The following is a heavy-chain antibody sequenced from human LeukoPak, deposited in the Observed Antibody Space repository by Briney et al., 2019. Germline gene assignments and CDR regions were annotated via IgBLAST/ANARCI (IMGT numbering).Heavy chain of an antibody. V-gene: IGHV3-43*02. CDR3: AKGAISGSLISYHHGMDV. J-gene: IGHJ6*02. CDR1: GFTFDDYA. Sequence: PGGSLRLSCAASGFTFDDYAMHWVRQPPGKGLEWVSFISGDGGSIYYADSVKGRFSISRDNSKNSLYLQTNSLRTEDTALYFCAKGAISGSLISYHHGMDVWGQGTTVTVSS. CDR2: ISGDGGSI. D-gene: IGHD1-20*01.